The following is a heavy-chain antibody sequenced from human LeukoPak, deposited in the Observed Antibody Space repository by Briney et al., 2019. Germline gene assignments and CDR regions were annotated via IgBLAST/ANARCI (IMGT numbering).Heavy chain of an antibody. J-gene: IGHJ4*02. V-gene: IGHV3-30-3*01. CDR3: AKLGYCSGGSCHGFDY. CDR1: GFTFSSYA. Sequence: GGSLRLSCAASGFTFSSYAMHWVRQAPGKGLEWVAVISYDGSNKYYADSVKGRFTISRDNSKNTLYLQMNSLRAEDTAVYYCAKLGYCSGGSCHGFDYWGQGTLVTVSS. CDR2: ISYDGSNK. D-gene: IGHD2-15*01.